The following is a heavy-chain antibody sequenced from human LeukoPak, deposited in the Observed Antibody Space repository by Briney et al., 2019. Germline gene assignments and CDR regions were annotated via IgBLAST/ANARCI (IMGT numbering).Heavy chain of an antibody. D-gene: IGHD4-17*01. CDR2: ISGYNGNT. J-gene: IGHJ4*02. CDR1: GYSFTSYG. CDR3: ARDYGDYPSY. V-gene: IGHV1-18*01. Sequence: ASVKVSCTASGYSFTSYGITWVRQAPGQGLEWMGWISGYNGNTKYAQKFQGRVTMTTDTSTSTAYMELRSLRSDDTAVYYCARDYGDYPSYWGQGTLVTVSP.